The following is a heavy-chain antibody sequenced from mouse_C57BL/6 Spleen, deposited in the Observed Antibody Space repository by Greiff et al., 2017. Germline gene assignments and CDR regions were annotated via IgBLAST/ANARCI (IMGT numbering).Heavy chain of an antibody. J-gene: IGHJ2*01. Sequence: QVQLKQPGAELVKPGASVKLSCKASGYTFTSYWMHWVKQRPGRGLEWIGRIDPNSGGTKYNEKFKSKATLTVDKPSSTAYMQLSSLTSEDSAVYYCASSLITTDYCFDYWGQGTTLTVSS. CDR2: IDPNSGGT. D-gene: IGHD1-1*01. V-gene: IGHV1-72*01. CDR3: ASSLITTDYCFDY. CDR1: GYTFTSYW.